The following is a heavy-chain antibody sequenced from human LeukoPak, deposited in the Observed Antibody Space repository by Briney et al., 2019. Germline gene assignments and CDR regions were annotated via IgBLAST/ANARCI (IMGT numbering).Heavy chain of an antibody. CDR2: IIPSFDKA. J-gene: IGHJ6*03. Sequence: SVKVSCKASGGTFSTYGITWVRQAPGQGPEWLGGIIPSFDKAYYGQKFQGRLTITADKSTSTVYMELSSLTSGDTAVYYCARASWVVGLTLIMNYMDLWGKGTTVTVAS. D-gene: IGHD1-26*01. V-gene: IGHV1-69*06. CDR1: GGTFSTYG. CDR3: ARASWVVGLTLIMNYMDL.